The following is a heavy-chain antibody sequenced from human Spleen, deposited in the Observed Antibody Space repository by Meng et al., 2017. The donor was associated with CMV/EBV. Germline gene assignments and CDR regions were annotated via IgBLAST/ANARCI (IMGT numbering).Heavy chain of an antibody. CDR2: INPSGGST. CDR3: ARDPRRGGSYGSYYYGMDV. V-gene: IGHV1-46*01. CDR1: GYTFTSYD. D-gene: IGHD5-18*01. J-gene: IGHJ6*02. Sequence: ASVKVSCKASGYTFTSYDVNWVRQATGQGLEWMGIINPSGGSTSYAQKFQGRVTMTRDTSTSTVYMELSSLRSEDTAVYYCARDPRRGGSYGSYYYGMDVWGQGTTVTVSS.